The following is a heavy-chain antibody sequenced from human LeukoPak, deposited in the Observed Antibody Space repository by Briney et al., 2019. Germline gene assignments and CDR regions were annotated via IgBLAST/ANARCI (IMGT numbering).Heavy chain of an antibody. V-gene: IGHV3-23*01. CDR1: GFTFSNYA. Sequence: GGSLRLSCAASGFTFSNYAMSWVRQAPGKGLEWVSAISGSGGSTYYADSVKGRFTISRDNSKNTLYLQMNSLRAEDTAVYYCAKDESIAVAGTARLAYWGQGTLVTVSS. D-gene: IGHD6-19*01. CDR2: ISGSGGST. J-gene: IGHJ4*02. CDR3: AKDESIAVAGTARLAY.